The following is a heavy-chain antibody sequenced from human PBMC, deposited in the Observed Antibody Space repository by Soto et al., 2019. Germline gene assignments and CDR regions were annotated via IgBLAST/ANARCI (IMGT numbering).Heavy chain of an antibody. CDR2: INHSGST. V-gene: IGHV4-34*01. CDR3: ARLRYGSGSYDGRWFDP. Sequence: SETLSLTCAAYGGSFSGYYWSWIRQPPGKGLEWIGEINHSGSTNYNPSLKSRVTISVDTSKNQFSLKLSSVTAADTAVYYCARLRYGSGSYDGRWFDPWGQGTLVTVSS. D-gene: IGHD3-10*01. CDR1: GGSFSGYY. J-gene: IGHJ5*02.